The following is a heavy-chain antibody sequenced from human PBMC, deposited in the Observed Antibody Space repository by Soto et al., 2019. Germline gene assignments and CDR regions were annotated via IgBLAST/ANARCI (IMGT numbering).Heavy chain of an antibody. J-gene: IGHJ3*02. V-gene: IGHV4-31*03. CDR3: ARDPMITFGGVIAHGAFDI. CDR2: IYYSGST. CDR1: GGSISSGGYY. Sequence: QVQLQESGPGLVKPSQTLSLTCTVSGGSISSGGYYWSWIRQHPGKGLEWIGYIYYSGSTYYNPSLKSRVTISVDTPKNQFSLKLSSVTAADTAVYYCARDPMITFGGVIAHGAFDIWGQGTMVTVSS. D-gene: IGHD3-16*02.